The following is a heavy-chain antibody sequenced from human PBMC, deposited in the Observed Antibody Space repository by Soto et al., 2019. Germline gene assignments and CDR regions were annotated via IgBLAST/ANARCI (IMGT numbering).Heavy chain of an antibody. CDR1: GGSISSGGYY. J-gene: IGHJ6*02. Sequence: QVQLQESGPGLVKPSQTLSLTCTVSGGSISSGGYYWSWIRQHPGKGLEWIGYIYYSGSTYYNPSRKSRVTTSXXXSXXQFSLKLSSVPAADTAVYYCARELRFGEDYYGMDVWGQGTTVTVSS. D-gene: IGHD3-10*01. V-gene: IGHV4-31*03. CDR2: IYYSGST. CDR3: ARELRFGEDYYGMDV.